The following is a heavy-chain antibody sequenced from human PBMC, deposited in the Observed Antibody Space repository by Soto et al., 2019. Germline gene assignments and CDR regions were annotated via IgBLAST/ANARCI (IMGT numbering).Heavy chain of an antibody. CDR2: INAGNGNT. CDR3: AKRLTLREKRGWYPGY. V-gene: IGHV1-3*01. D-gene: IGHD6-19*01. CDR1: GYTFTSYA. Sequence: ASVKVSCKASGYTFTSYAMHWVRQAPGQRLEWMGWINAGNGNTKYSQKFQGRVTITRDTSASTAYMELSSLRSEDTAVYYCAKRLTLREKRGWYPGYLGQGTLVTVSS. J-gene: IGHJ4*02.